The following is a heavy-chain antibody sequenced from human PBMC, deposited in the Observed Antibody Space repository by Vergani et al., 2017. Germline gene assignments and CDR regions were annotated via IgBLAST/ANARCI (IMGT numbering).Heavy chain of an antibody. V-gene: IGHV1-69*13. CDR2: IIPIFGTA. CDR3: ANDHDYGDYGGWFDP. J-gene: IGHJ5*02. CDR1: GGTFSSYA. Sequence: QGQLAQSGAEVKKPGSSVKVSCKASGGTFSSYAISWVRQAPGQGLEWMGRIIPIFGTANYAQKFQGRVTITADESTSTAYMELSSLRSEDTAVYYCANDHDYGDYGGWFDPWGQGTLVTVSS. D-gene: IGHD4-17*01.